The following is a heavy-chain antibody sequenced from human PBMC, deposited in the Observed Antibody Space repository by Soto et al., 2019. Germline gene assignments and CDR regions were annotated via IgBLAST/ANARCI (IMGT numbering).Heavy chain of an antibody. CDR2: ISSDWSGA. CDR3: AAVYKTWFDP. Sequence: LSLSCAAAGLTLRNYLMHWVRQAPGKALVWVSRISSDWSGAHYAPFVTGRFHILRANAKYTLYLQMDSLRAEDTAVYYCAAVYKTWFDPWGQGTLVTVS. J-gene: IGHJ5*02. D-gene: IGHD1-1*01. CDR1: GLTLRNYL. V-gene: IGHV3-74*01.